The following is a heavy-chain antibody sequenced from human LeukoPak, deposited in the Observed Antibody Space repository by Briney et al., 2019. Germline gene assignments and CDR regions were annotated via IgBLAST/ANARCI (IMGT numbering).Heavy chain of an antibody. CDR2: ISSSSSYI. Sequence: GGSLRLSCAASGFTFSSYSMNWVRQAPGKGLEWVSSISSSSSYIYYADSVKGRFTISRDNAKNSLYLQMNSLRAEDTAVYYCARVMTTVTTGVAEFDYWGQGTLVTVSS. D-gene: IGHD4-17*01. CDR1: GFTFSSYS. J-gene: IGHJ4*02. V-gene: IGHV3-21*01. CDR3: ARVMTTVTTGVAEFDY.